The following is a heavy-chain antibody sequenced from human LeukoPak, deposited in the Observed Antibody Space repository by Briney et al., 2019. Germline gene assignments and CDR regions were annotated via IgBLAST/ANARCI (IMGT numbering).Heavy chain of an antibody. CDR3: ARVGIAVAGED. D-gene: IGHD6-19*01. V-gene: IGHV3-30-3*01. Sequence: PGGSLTLSCAASGFTFSSYAMHWVRQAPGKGLEWVAVISYDGSNKYYADSVKGRFTISRDNSKNTLYLQMNSLRAEDTAVYYCARVGIAVAGEDWGQGTLVTVSS. J-gene: IGHJ4*02. CDR2: ISYDGSNK. CDR1: GFTFSSYA.